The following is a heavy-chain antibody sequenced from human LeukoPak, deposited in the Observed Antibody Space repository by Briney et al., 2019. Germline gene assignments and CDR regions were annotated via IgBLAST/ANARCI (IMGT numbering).Heavy chain of an antibody. D-gene: IGHD3-3*01. CDR2: IYTSGST. CDR3: ARDTEEPGTSTIFGVVTPNYYYYMDV. V-gene: IGHV4-61*02. J-gene: IGHJ6*03. Sequence: SQTLSLTCTVSGGSISSGSYYWSWIRQPAGKGLEWIGRIYTSGSTNYNPSLKSRVTISVDTSKNQFSLKLSSVTAADTAVYYCARDTEEPGTSTIFGVVTPNYYYYMDVWGKGTTVTVSS. CDR1: GGSISSGSYY.